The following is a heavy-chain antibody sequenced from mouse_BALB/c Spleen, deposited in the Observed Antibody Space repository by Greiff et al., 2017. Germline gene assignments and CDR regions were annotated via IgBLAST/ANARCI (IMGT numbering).Heavy chain of an antibody. D-gene: IGHD2-14*01. CDR3: ARPPYRYGGAWLAY. J-gene: IGHJ3*01. Sequence: EVQLVESGGGLVKPGGSLKLSCAASGFTFSSYAMSWVRQTPEKRLEWVATISSGGSYTYYPDSVKGRFTISRDNAKNTLYLQMSSLRSEDTAMYYWARPPYRYGGAWLAYWGQGTLVTVSA. CDR2: ISSGGSYT. V-gene: IGHV5-9-3*01. CDR1: GFTFSSYA.